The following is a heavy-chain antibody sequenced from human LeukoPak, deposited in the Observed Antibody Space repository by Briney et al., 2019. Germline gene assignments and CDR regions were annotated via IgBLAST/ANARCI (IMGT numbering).Heavy chain of an antibody. CDR3: ARAGFFTSNYYYGLDV. Sequence: PSETLSLTCLASGDSINNADYYWGWVRQPPGKGLEWIASIHSSGSTYYNPSLESRVTISADTSANHFSLRLTSVTAADTAVYYCARAGFFTSNYYYGLDVWDQGTMLSVSS. D-gene: IGHD2-2*01. J-gene: IGHJ6*02. CDR2: IHSSGST. V-gene: IGHV4-39*01. CDR1: GDSINNADYY.